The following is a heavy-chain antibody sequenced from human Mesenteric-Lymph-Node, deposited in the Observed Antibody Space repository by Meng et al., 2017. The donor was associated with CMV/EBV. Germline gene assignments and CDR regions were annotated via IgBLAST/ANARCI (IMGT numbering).Heavy chain of an antibody. D-gene: IGHD2-2*02. CDR1: GFTFSSYA. Sequence: GESLKISCAASGFTFSSYAMNWVRQAPGKGLEWVANIKQDGSEKYYVDSVKGRFSISRDNAKNSLYLQMNSLRAEDTAVYYCARDRVAYCISSSCYTNYYYSGMDVWGQGTTVTVSS. CDR2: IKQDGSEK. V-gene: IGHV3-7*01. CDR3: ARDRVAYCISSSCYTNYYYSGMDV. J-gene: IGHJ6*02.